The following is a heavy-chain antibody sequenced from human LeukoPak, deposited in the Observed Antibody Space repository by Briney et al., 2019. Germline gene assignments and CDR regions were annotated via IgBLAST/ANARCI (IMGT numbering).Heavy chain of an antibody. J-gene: IGHJ4*01. V-gene: IGHV3-43*02. CDR3: TRGPGGRGFDY. Sequence: GGSLRLSCAASGFTFDDYAVYWVRQAPGKGLECVSFITGDGGTTYYADSVKGRLTTSRDNSKNSLFLEMNSLRTEDTALYYCTRGPGGRGFDYWGHGTLVTVSS. D-gene: IGHD3-10*01. CDR2: ITGDGGTT. CDR1: GFTFDDYA.